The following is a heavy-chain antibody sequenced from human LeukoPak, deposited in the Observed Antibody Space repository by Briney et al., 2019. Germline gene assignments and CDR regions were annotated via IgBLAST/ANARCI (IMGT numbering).Heavy chain of an antibody. Sequence: NPSETLSLTCTVSGGSISSYYWSLIRQPPGKGLEWIGYIYYSGSTNYNPSLKSRVTISVDTSKNQFSLKLSSVTAADTAVYYCARAFDGYNYFDYWGQGTLVTVSS. J-gene: IGHJ4*02. V-gene: IGHV4-59*01. CDR3: ARAFDGYNYFDY. CDR1: GGSISSYY. D-gene: IGHD5-24*01. CDR2: IYYSGST.